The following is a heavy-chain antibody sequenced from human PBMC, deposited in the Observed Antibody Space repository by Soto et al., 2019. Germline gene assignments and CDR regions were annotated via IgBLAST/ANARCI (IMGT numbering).Heavy chain of an antibody. Sequence: EVQLVESGGGLVQPGGSLRLSCAASGFTFSSYSMNWVRQAPGKGLEWVSYITSGSSTIYYADSVKGRFTISRDNAKYSLYLHMNRLRDEETAVYYCARGAGGSYDFDYWGQGTLVTVSS. CDR2: ITSGSSTI. V-gene: IGHV3-48*02. CDR1: GFTFSSYS. D-gene: IGHD3-16*01. CDR3: ARGAGGSYDFDY. J-gene: IGHJ4*01.